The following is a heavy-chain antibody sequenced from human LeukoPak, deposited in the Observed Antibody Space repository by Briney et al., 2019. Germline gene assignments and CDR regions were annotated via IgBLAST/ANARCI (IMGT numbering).Heavy chain of an antibody. J-gene: IGHJ4*02. CDR1: GFTFSSYG. CDR3: AKAEGATEAVYFDY. CDR2: ISYDGSNK. Sequence: PGGSLRLSCAASGFTFSSYGMHWVRQAPGKGLEWVAGISYDGSNKDYADSLEGRFTISRDNSKNTLYLQMNSPRAEDTAVYYCAKAEGATEAVYFDYWGQGTLVTVSS. D-gene: IGHD1-26*01. V-gene: IGHV3-30*18.